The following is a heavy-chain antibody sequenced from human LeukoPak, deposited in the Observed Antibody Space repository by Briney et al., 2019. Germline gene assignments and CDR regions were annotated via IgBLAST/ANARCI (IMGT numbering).Heavy chain of an antibody. CDR1: GYRFTTYW. J-gene: IGHJ4*02. Sequence: GESLKISCKGSGYRFTTYWIGWVRQMPGKGLEWMGIIYPRDTDTRYSPSFQGQVTISADKSVSTAYLQWSSLKASDTAMYYCARNPSGYHFDYWGQGTLVTVSS. V-gene: IGHV5-51*01. CDR3: ARNPSGYHFDY. D-gene: IGHD6-13*01. CDR2: IYPRDTDT.